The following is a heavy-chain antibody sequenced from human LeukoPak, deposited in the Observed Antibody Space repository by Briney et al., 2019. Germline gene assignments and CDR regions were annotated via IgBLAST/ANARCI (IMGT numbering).Heavy chain of an antibody. D-gene: IGHD1-14*01. V-gene: IGHV3-33*01. CDR3: ARELENPLGWFDP. CDR1: GFTFNRHG. Sequence: QPGGSLRLSCAASGFTFNRHGMHWVRQAPGKGLEWVAVIWYDGSNKYYADSVKGRFTISRDDSKNTLYLQMNSLRAEDTAVYYCARELENPLGWFDPWGQGTLVTVSS. J-gene: IGHJ5*02. CDR2: IWYDGSNK.